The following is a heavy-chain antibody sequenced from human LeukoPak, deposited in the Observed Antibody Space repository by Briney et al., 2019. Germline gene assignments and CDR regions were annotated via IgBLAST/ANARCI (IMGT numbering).Heavy chain of an antibody. Sequence: GGSLRLSCAGSGFTFSSYAMHWVRQAPGKGLEWVAVISYDGSNKYYADSVKGRFTISRDNSKNTLYLQMNSLRAEDTAVYYCAKAQWNGVSGRPYYYYMDVWGKGTTVTVSS. CDR2: ISYDGSNK. CDR1: GFTFSSYA. CDR3: AKAQWNGVSGRPYYYYMDV. V-gene: IGHV3-30*04. D-gene: IGHD2-8*01. J-gene: IGHJ6*03.